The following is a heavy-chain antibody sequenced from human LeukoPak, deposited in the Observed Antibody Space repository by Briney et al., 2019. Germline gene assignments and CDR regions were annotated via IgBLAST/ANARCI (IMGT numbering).Heavy chain of an antibody. D-gene: IGHD2-2*01. Sequence: PGGSLRLSCAASGFTFSSYGMHWVRQAPGQGLEWMGWINPNSGGTNYAQKFQGRVTMTRDTSISTAYMELSRLRSDDTAVYYCARGRNIVVVPAMYPEPDYRGQGTLVTVSS. V-gene: IGHV1-2*02. CDR1: GFTFSSYG. J-gene: IGHJ4*02. CDR3: ARGRNIVVVPAMYPEPDY. CDR2: INPNSGGT.